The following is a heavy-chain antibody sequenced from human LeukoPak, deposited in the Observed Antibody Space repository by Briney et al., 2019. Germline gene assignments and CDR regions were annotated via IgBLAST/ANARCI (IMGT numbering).Heavy chain of an antibody. V-gene: IGHV4-31*03. CDR2: IYYSGST. J-gene: IGHJ6*02. CDR3: ARDYYYGMDV. CDR1: GGSISSGGYY. Sequence: SQTRSLTSPVSGGSISSGGYYWSWIRQHPGKGLEWIGYIYYSGSTYYNPSLKSRVTISVDTSKNQFSLKLSSVTAADTAVYYCARDYYYGMDVWGQGTTVTVSS.